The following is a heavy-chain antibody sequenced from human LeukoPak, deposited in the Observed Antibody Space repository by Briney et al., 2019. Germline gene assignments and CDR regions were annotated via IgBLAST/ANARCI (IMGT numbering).Heavy chain of an antibody. D-gene: IGHD4-11*01. V-gene: IGHV3-66*01. CDR1: GFTFSSNY. J-gene: IGHJ4*02. CDR2: IYSGGST. Sequence: GGSLRLSCAASGFTFSSNYMSWVRQAPGKGLEGVSVIYSGGSTYYSDSVKGRCTISRHNSKNTLYLQMNSLRAEDTAVYYCARDYSKGYFDYWGQGTLVTVSS. CDR3: ARDYSKGYFDY.